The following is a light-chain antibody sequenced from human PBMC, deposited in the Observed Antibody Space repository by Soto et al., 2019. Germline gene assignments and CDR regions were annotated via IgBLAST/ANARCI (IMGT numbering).Light chain of an antibody. CDR1: SSDVGSYNL. Sequence: QSALTQPASVSGSPGQSITISCTGTSSDVGSYNLVSWYQHHPGKAPKLMIYEGTKRPSGVSNRFSGSKSGNTASLTVSGLQAEDEADYYCCSYASDIKVLFGGGTKGPS. CDR3: CSYASDIKVL. V-gene: IGLV2-23*01. CDR2: EGT. J-gene: IGLJ2*01.